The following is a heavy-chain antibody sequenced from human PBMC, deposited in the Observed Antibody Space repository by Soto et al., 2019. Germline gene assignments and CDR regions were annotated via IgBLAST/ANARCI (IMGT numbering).Heavy chain of an antibody. D-gene: IGHD6-19*01. CDR3: ARDSAVPPDWFDP. CDR2: IYYSGST. V-gene: IGHV4-59*01. Sequence: SETLSLTCTVSGGSISSYYWSWIRQPPGKGLEWIGYIYYSGSTNYNPSLKSRVTISVDTSKNQFSLKLSSVTAADTAVYYCARDSAVPPDWFDPWGPGTLVTVSS. J-gene: IGHJ5*02. CDR1: GGSISSYY.